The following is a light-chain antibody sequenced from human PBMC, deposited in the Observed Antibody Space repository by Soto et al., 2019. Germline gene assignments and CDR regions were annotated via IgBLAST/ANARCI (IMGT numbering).Light chain of an antibody. Sequence: QAVVTQPPSVSGAPGQRVTISCIGSSSNIGAGYDVHWYQQLPGTAPKLLIYGNSNRPSGVPDRFSGSKSGTSASLAITGLQAEDEADYYCQSYDSSLSVVVFGGGTKLTVL. CDR2: GNS. CDR1: SSNIGAGYD. J-gene: IGLJ2*01. V-gene: IGLV1-40*01. CDR3: QSYDSSLSVVV.